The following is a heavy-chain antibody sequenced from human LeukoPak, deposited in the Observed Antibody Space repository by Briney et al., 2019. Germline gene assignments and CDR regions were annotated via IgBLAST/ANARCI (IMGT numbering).Heavy chain of an antibody. CDR3: ARAVRGVIITKGYFQH. Sequence: GGSLRLSCAASGFTFITYAMSWVRQAPGKGLEWVSVIYSGGSTYYADSVKGRFTISRDNSKNTLYLQMNSLRAEDTAVYYCARAVRGVIITKGYFQHWGQGTLVTVSS. V-gene: IGHV3-66*01. CDR1: GFTFITYA. CDR2: IYSGGST. J-gene: IGHJ1*01. D-gene: IGHD3-10*01.